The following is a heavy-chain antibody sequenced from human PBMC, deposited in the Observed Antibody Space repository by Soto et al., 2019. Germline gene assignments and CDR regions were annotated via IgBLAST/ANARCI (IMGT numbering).Heavy chain of an antibody. Sequence: SEPLSLTCTVSGGSISSGDYFWIWIRQPPGKGLEWIGYIYYSGSTYYNTSLKSRLTISMDTSKNQFSLKLSSVTAADTAVYYSARVASNGSYLGAFDVWGQGTMVTVSS. CDR1: GGSISSGDYF. V-gene: IGHV4-30-4*01. CDR2: IYYSGST. CDR3: ARVASNGSYLGAFDV. J-gene: IGHJ3*01. D-gene: IGHD3-22*01.